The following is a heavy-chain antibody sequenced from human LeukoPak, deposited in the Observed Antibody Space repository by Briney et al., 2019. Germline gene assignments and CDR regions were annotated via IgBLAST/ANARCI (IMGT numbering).Heavy chain of an antibody. CDR1: GDSVSSNSAA. Sequence: SQTLSLTCAISGDSVSSNSAAWSWIRQSPSRGLEWLGRTYYRSKWYNDYAVSVKSRITINPDTSKNQFSLQLNSVTPEDTAVYYCARAAYDFWSGYYSFDYWGQGTLVTVSS. J-gene: IGHJ4*02. CDR2: TYYRSKWYN. D-gene: IGHD3-3*01. V-gene: IGHV6-1*01. CDR3: ARAAYDFWSGYYSFDY.